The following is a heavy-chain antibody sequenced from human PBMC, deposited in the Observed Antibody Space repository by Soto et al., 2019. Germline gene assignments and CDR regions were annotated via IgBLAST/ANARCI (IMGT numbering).Heavy chain of an antibody. CDR2: ISGGGGDT. V-gene: IGHV3-23*01. J-gene: IGHJ3*02. CDR1: RFTFSTYA. D-gene: IGHD2-15*01. Sequence: EVQLLESGGGLVQPGGSLRLSCAASRFTFSTYAMSWVHQAPGKGPEWVSGISGGGGDTSYADSVRGRFTCSRDNSKNTLYLQMNSLRAEDTALYYCAKSLFGGPDIWGQGTMVTVSS. CDR3: AKSLFGGPDI.